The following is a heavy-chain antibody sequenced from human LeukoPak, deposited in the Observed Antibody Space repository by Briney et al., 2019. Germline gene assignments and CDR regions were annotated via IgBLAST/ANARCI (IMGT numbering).Heavy chain of an antibody. J-gene: IGHJ4*02. D-gene: IGHD2-15*01. CDR3: VRSSTYHLFDD. Sequence: SETLSLTCIVSSGSISNYYWSWIRQPPGKGLEWIGYIHYSGSTNYSPSLKSRVTMSVDTSKNQFSLKLSSVTAADTAVYYCVRSSTYHLFDDWGQGTLVTVSS. V-gene: IGHV4-59*08. CDR1: SGSISNYY. CDR2: IHYSGST.